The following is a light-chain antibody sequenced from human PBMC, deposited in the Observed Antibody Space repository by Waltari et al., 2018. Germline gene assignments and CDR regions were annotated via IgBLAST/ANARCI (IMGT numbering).Light chain of an antibody. CDR3: QQYLLFWT. J-gene: IGKJ1*01. CDR2: DAS. CDR1: QTINGW. V-gene: IGKV1-5*01. Sequence: DIQMTQSPSTLSASVGDRVTITCRASQTINGWLAWYQQKPGKAPELLIHDASNLESGVPPRFSGSGSGTEFTLTISSVQPEDVATYYCQQYLLFWTFGQGTRVEIK.